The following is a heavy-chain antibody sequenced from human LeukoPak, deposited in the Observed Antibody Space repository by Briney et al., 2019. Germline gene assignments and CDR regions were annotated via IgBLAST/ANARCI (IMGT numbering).Heavy chain of an antibody. CDR1: GFTFGRYG. CDR2: IWYDGSHK. Sequence: GGSLRLSCAASGFTFGRYGMHWVRQPPGQGLEWVAFIWYDGSHKDYADSVKGRFTISGDNSKDTLFLQMNSLRAEDTAVHFCARGRGDCSTTSCYIDYWGQGTLVTVSS. J-gene: IGHJ4*02. D-gene: IGHD2-2*01. V-gene: IGHV3-33*01. CDR3: ARGRGDCSTTSCYIDY.